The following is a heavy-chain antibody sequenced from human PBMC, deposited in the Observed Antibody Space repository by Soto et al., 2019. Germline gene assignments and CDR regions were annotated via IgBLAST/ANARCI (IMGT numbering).Heavy chain of an antibody. D-gene: IGHD1-7*01. CDR1: GGTFSSYA. CDR3: ALSIEELELRDI. CDR2: IIPIFGTA. V-gene: IGHV1-69*13. Sequence: SVKVSCKASGGTFSSYAISWVRQAPGQRLEWMGGIIPIFGTANYAQKFQGRVTITADESTSTAYMELSSLRSEDTAVYYCALSIEELELRDIWGQGTLVTVSS. J-gene: IGHJ4*02.